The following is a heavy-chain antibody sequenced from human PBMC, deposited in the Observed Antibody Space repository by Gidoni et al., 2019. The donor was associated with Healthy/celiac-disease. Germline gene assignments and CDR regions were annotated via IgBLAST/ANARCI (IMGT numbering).Heavy chain of an antibody. J-gene: IGHJ4*02. CDR3: ARWVSSGYEEIYY. Sequence: QVQLVQPGAEVKKPGASVKVYCKASGYTFTSYYMHWVRQAPGQGLEWMGIKNPSGGSTSYAQLFQGRVTMTRDTSTSTVYMALSSLRSADTAVYSCARWVSSGYEEIYYWGQGTLVTVSS. V-gene: IGHV1-46*01. D-gene: IGHD5-12*01. CDR2: KNPSGGST. CDR1: GYTFTSYY.